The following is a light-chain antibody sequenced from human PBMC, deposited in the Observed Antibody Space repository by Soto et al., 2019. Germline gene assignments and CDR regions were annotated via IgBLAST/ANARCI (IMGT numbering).Light chain of an antibody. CDR2: EVG. CDR3: SSYTTSSTWV. CDR1: ISDIGAYNY. J-gene: IGLJ3*02. Sequence: QSALTQPASVSGSPGQSITIACTGTISDIGAYNYVSWYQQHPGKAPTLMIYEVGNRPSGASNRFSGSKSGNTASLTISGLQAEDEADYYCSSYTTSSTWVFGGGTKLTVL. V-gene: IGLV2-14*01.